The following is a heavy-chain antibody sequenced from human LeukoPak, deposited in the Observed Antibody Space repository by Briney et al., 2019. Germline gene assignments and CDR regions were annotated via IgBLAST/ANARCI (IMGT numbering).Heavy chain of an antibody. CDR3: ARGGSGSYYPLDY. CDR2: INPNSGGT. CDR1: GYTFTGYY. J-gene: IGHJ4*02. D-gene: IGHD3-10*01. V-gene: IGHV1-2*02. Sequence: GASVKVSCKASGYTFTGYYMDWVRQAPGQGLEWMGWINPNSGGTNYAQKFQGRVTMTRDTSISTAYMELSRLRSDDTAVYYCARGGSGSYYPLDYWGQGTLVTVSS.